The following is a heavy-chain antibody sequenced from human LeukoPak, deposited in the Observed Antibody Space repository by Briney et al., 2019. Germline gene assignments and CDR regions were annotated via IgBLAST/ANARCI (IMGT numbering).Heavy chain of an antibody. CDR1: GFTFSSYA. J-gene: IGHJ4*02. CDR2: ISGSGGST. D-gene: IGHD3-9*01. CDR3: AKDNEPLDWLLYGAHDY. V-gene: IGHV3-23*01. Sequence: GGSLRLSCAASGFTFSSYAMSWVRQAPGKGLEWVSAISGSGGSTYYADSVKGRFTISRDNSKNTLYLQMNSLRAEDTAVYYCAKDNEPLDWLLYGAHDYWGQGTLVTVSS.